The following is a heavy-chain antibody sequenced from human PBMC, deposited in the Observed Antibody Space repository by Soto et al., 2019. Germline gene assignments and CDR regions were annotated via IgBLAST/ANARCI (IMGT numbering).Heavy chain of an antibody. Sequence: QVQLQESGPGLVKPSGTLSLTCAVSSASINDNNWWSWVRQPPGKGLEWVGEVYHSGITNYNPSLESRVTVSVDKSKNRFSLNLTSVTAADTAVYYCARGAAVGSNTIFDYWGQGALVTVSS. V-gene: IGHV4-4*02. CDR3: ARGAAVGSNTIFDY. J-gene: IGHJ4*02. CDR1: SASINDNNW. D-gene: IGHD3-3*01. CDR2: VYHSGIT.